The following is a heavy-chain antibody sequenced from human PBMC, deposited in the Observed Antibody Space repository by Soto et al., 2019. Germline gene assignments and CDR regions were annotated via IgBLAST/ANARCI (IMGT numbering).Heavy chain of an antibody. D-gene: IGHD5-12*01. CDR3: AAVSGYSGYDYLDY. V-gene: IGHV1-58*01. J-gene: IGHJ4*02. CDR1: GFTFTSSA. CDR2: IVVGGGNT. Sequence: SVKVSCKASGFTFTSSAVQWVRQARGQRLEWIGWIVVGGGNTNYAQKFQERVTITRGMSTSTAYMELSSLRSEDTAVYYCAAVSGYSGYDYLDYWGQGTLVTVSA.